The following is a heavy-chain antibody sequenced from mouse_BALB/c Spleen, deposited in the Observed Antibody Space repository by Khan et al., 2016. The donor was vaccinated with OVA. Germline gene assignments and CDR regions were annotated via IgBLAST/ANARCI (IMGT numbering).Heavy chain of an antibody. CDR1: GYTFSSYW. J-gene: IGHJ4*01. CDR3: ARYFGCGNYGARDY. D-gene: IGHD2-1*01. CDR2: ILPGSGST. V-gene: IGHV1-9*01. Sequence: VQLQQSGAELMKPGASVKISCKATGYTFSSYWIEWVKQRPGHGLEWIGEILPGSGSTNYNEKFKGKATFTADTSSNTAYMQLSSLTSEDSAVYYCARYFGCGNYGARDYWGQGTSVTVSS.